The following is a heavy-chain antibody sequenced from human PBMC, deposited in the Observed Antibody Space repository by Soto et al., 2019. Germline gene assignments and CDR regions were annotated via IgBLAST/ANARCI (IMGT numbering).Heavy chain of an antibody. Sequence: ASVKVSCKASGYTFTSYGISWVRQAPGQGLEWMGWISAYNGNTNYAQKLQGRVTMTTDTSTSTAYMELRSLRSDDTAVYYCARHPPQIIAAAVPFDYWGQGTLVTVSS. CDR1: GYTFTSYG. D-gene: IGHD6-13*01. J-gene: IGHJ4*02. V-gene: IGHV1-18*04. CDR2: ISAYNGNT. CDR3: ARHPPQIIAAAVPFDY.